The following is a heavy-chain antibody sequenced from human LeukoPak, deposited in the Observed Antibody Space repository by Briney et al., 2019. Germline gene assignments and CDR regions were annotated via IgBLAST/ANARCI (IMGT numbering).Heavy chain of an antibody. Sequence: GRSLRLSCAASGFTFSSYAISWVRQAPGKWLELVSAGRGSGGSTWYADSVKGRYTISRDNSKNTLYLQMNSLRAEDTAVYYCAKGRQYSARDAFDIWGQGTMVTVSS. V-gene: IGHV3-23*01. J-gene: IGHJ3*02. D-gene: IGHD6-6*01. CDR2: GRGSGGST. CDR1: GFTFSSYA. CDR3: AKGRQYSARDAFDI.